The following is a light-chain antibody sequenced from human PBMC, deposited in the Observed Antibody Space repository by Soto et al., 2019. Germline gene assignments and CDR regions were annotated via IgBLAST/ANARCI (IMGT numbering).Light chain of an antibody. J-gene: IGLJ2*01. Sequence: QPVLTQPPSVSGAPGQRVTISCTGSSSNIGARYDVHWYQQLPGTAPKLLIYGNSNRPSGVPDRFSGSKSGTSASLAITGLQAEDEADYYCQSFDGTLSGYVVFGGGTKVTVL. CDR1: SSNIGARYD. V-gene: IGLV1-40*01. CDR2: GNS. CDR3: QSFDGTLSGYVV.